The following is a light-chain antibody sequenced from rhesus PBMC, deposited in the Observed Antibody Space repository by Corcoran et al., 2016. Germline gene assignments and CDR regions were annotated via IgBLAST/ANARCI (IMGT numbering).Light chain of an antibody. V-gene: IGKV2-91*01. Sequence: DIVLTQPPLSLPVTPGEPASISCRSSQSLLLRNGYTYLYWYLQKPGPSPQLLMYFASYRASGVPDRFSGGGSGTDFTLKISGVEAKDFGVYYSMPGTQLPYSFGQGTKVEIK. CDR3: MPGTQLPYS. CDR1: QSLLLRNGYTY. CDR2: FAS. J-gene: IGKJ2*01.